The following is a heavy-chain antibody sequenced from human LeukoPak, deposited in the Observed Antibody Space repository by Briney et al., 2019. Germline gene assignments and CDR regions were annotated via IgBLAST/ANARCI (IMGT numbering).Heavy chain of an antibody. CDR1: GGSISSSSYY. J-gene: IGHJ4*02. V-gene: IGHV4-39*01. CDR2: IYYSGST. Sequence: SETLSLTCTVSGGSISSSSYYWGWIRQPPGKGLEWIGSIYYSGSTYYNPSLKSRVTISVDTSKNQFSLKLSSVTAADTAVYYCARDYDSSGYYPYYFDYWGQGTLVIVSS. D-gene: IGHD3-22*01. CDR3: ARDYDSSGYYPYYFDY.